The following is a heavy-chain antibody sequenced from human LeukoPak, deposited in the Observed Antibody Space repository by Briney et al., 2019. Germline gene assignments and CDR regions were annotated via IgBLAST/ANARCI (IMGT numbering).Heavy chain of an antibody. CDR3: AGDYYYYGMDV. V-gene: IGHV3-7*03. CDR1: GFIFSSYW. CDR2: IKQDGSEK. Sequence: GGSLRLSCAASGFIFSSYWMSWVRQAPGKGLEWVANIKQDGSEKYYADSVKGRFTISRDNAKNSLYLQMNSLRAEDTALYYCAGDYYYYGMDVWGQGTTVTVSS. J-gene: IGHJ6*02.